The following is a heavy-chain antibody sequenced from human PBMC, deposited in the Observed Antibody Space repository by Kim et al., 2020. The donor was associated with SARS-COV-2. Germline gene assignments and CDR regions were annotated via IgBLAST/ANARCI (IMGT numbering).Heavy chain of an antibody. V-gene: IGHV4-39*01. CDR3: ARRGAVAGNPVFDY. D-gene: IGHD6-19*01. CDR2: VFYSGRT. CDR1: GDTISSNYY. Sequence: SETLSLTCTVSGDTISSNYYWTWIRQSPGKGLEWIGSVFYSGRTYYCPSLRSRISFYADTSKNQFSLKVTSVTAADTAVYYCARRGAVAGNPVFDYWGQGILVTVSA. J-gene: IGHJ4*02.